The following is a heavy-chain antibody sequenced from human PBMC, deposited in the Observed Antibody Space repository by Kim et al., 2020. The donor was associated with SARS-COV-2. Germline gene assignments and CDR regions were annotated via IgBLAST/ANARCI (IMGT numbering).Heavy chain of an antibody. CDR1: GYTLTELS. Sequence: ASVKVSCKVSGYTLTELSMHWVRQAPGKGLEWMGGFDPEDGETIYAQKFQGRVTMTEDTSTDTAYMELSSLRSEDTAVYYCATTEFLSSWNDPHWFDYWGQGTLVTVSS. V-gene: IGHV1-24*01. CDR3: ATTEFLSSWNDPHWFDY. J-gene: IGHJ4*02. CDR2: FDPEDGET. D-gene: IGHD1-1*01.